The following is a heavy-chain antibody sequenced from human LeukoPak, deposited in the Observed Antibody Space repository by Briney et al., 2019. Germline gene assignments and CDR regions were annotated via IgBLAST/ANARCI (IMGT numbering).Heavy chain of an antibody. Sequence: PGRSLRLSCVASGFIFSTYGMHWVRQAPGKGLEWVAVVWYDESNDYYADSVKGRFTISRDNSKSTLYLQMNSLRAEDTAVYYCARGVGYYDSSGTIDYWGQGTLVTVSS. CDR3: ARGVGYYDSSGTIDY. V-gene: IGHV3-33*01. CDR2: VWYDESND. D-gene: IGHD3-22*01. CDR1: GFIFSTYG. J-gene: IGHJ4*02.